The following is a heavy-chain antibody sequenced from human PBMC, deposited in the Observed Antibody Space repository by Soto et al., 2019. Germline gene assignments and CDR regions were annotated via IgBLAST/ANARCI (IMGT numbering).Heavy chain of an antibody. CDR3: ARGDYDSSGFYYISRDPTGSFDY. CDR2: IYYSGST. D-gene: IGHD3-22*01. CDR1: GGSISSYY. V-gene: IGHV4-59*01. J-gene: IGHJ4*02. Sequence: SETLSLTCTVSGGSISSYYWSWIRQPPGKGLEWIGYIYYSGSTNYNPSLKSRVTISVDTSKNQFSLKLSSVTAADTAVYYCARGDYDSSGFYYISRDPTGSFDYWGQGTLVTVSS.